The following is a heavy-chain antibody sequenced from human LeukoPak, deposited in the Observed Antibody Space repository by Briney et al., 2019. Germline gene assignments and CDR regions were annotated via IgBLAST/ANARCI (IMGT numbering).Heavy chain of an antibody. CDR2: IKSDGSQK. J-gene: IGHJ4*02. D-gene: IGHD3-3*01. CDR1: EFMFSSFW. CDR3: TRVFGGYDVSDY. Sequence: PGGSLRLSCAASEFMFSSFWMSWVRQAPGKGLEWVANIKSDGSQKYYVDSVEGRFTISRDNAKNSLYLQMGSLRVDDTAVYYCTRVFGGYDVSDYWGQGTLVTVSS. V-gene: IGHV3-7*03.